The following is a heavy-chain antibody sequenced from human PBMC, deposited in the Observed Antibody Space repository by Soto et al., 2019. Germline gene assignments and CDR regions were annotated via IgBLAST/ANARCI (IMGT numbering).Heavy chain of an antibody. CDR1: GASINSDY. J-gene: IGHJ4*02. Sequence: SETLSLTCTVSGASINSDYWRWIRQPPGKGLEWIGYIHYSGNTNYNPSLKGRVTMSVGTSKSQFSLRLSSVTAADTAVYYCTMFSMVRGGPIDYWGQGALVTVS. CDR3: TMFSMVRGGPIDY. D-gene: IGHD3-10*01. CDR2: IHYSGNT. V-gene: IGHV4-59*08.